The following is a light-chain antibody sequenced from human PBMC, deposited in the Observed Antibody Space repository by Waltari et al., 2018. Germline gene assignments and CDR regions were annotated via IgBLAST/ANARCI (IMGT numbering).Light chain of an antibody. CDR1: QNLNNF. Sequence: DIQMTQSPSTVSASLGDRVTITCRASQNLNNFFSWYQQKPRAVPNLLIYDASTLERGVPSRFSGSGSGTHFTLTISGLQPDDFATYYCQQYYDYPINFGQGTRL. V-gene: IGKV1-5*01. CDR2: DAS. CDR3: QQYYDYPIN. J-gene: IGKJ5*01.